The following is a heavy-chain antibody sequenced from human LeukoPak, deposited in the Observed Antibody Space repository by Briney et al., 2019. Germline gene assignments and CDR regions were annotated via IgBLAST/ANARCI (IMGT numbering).Heavy chain of an antibody. Sequence: GGSLRLSCAASGFTFSSYAMSWVRQAPGKGLEWVSAISGSGGSTYYADSVKGRFTISRDNAKNSLYLQMNSLRAEDTAVYYCAKDRRRGYDDYYFDYWGQGTLVTVSS. J-gene: IGHJ4*02. CDR1: GFTFSSYA. V-gene: IGHV3-23*01. CDR2: ISGSGGST. CDR3: AKDRRRGYDDYYFDY. D-gene: IGHD5-12*01.